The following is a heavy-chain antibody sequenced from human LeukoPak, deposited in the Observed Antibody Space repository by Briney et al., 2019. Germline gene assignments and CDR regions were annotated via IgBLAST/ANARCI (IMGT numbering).Heavy chain of an antibody. J-gene: IGHJ5*02. Sequence: ASVKVSCKASGYTFSGYYIHWVRQAPGQGLEWMGRINPNSGDTHYAQKFQGRVTMTRDTSSSTAYMDLNSLISDDTAVYYCARVQYQLLFEGNWFDPWGQGTLVTVSS. D-gene: IGHD2-2*01. V-gene: IGHV1-2*06. CDR1: GYTFSGYY. CDR3: ARVQYQLLFEGNWFDP. CDR2: INPNSGDT.